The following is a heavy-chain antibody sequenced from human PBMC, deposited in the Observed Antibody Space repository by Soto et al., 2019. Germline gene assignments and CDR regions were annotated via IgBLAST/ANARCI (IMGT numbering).Heavy chain of an antibody. V-gene: IGHV1-2*02. CDR3: ARVFNPWYDFWSGYYKSYYYGMDV. CDR1: GYTFTDYY. D-gene: IGHD3-3*01. Sequence: ASVKVSCKASGYTFTDYYMHWVRQAPGQGLEWMGWINPNSGGANYAQKFQGRVTMTRDTSASTAYMELSSLRSEDTAVYYCARVFNPWYDFWSGYYKSYYYGMDVWGQGTTVTVSS. CDR2: INPNSGGA. J-gene: IGHJ6*02.